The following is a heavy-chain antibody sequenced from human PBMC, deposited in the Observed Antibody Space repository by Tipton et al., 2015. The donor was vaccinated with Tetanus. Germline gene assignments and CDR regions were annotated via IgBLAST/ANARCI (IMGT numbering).Heavy chain of an antibody. Sequence: LRLSCTVSGGSISSYYWTWIRQPPGRGLEWIGYVHYSGSTNYSPSLRSRVTHSVDTSKNQFSLKLSSVTAADTAVYYCARIGWLQQNKPAFDIWGQGTVVTVSS. D-gene: IGHD6-19*01. CDR2: VHYSGST. V-gene: IGHV4-59*01. CDR1: GGSISSYY. J-gene: IGHJ3*02. CDR3: ARIGWLQQNKPAFDI.